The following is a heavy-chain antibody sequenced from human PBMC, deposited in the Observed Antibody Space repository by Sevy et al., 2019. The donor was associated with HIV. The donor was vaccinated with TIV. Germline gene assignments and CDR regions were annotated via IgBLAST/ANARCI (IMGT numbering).Heavy chain of an antibody. Sequence: GGSLRLSCAASGFTLSSYAMSWVRQAPGKGLEWVSAISGSGGSTYYADSVKGRFTISRDNSKNTLYLQMNSLRAEDTAVYYCAKDLDQLVIAFDIWGQGSMVTVSS. CDR3: AKDLDQLVIAFDI. D-gene: IGHD6-6*01. J-gene: IGHJ3*02. CDR2: ISGSGGST. CDR1: GFTLSSYA. V-gene: IGHV3-23*01.